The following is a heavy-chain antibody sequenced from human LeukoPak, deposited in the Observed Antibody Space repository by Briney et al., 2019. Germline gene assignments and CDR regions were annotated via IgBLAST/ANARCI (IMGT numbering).Heavy chain of an antibody. V-gene: IGHV3-49*04. CDR2: IRSKAYGGTT. D-gene: IGHD6-13*01. CDR1: GFTFGDYA. CDR3: TRLALSGWYGVLDY. J-gene: IGHJ4*02. Sequence: PGRSLRLSCSASGFTFGDYAMSWVRQAPGKGLEWVGFIRSKAYGGTTEYAASVKGRFTISRDDSKSIAYLQMNSLKTEDTAVYYCTRLALSGWYGVLDYWGQGTLVTVSS.